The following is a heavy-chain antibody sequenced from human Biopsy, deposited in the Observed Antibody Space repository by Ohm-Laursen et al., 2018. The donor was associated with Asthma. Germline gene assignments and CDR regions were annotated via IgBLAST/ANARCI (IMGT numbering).Heavy chain of an antibody. V-gene: IGHV1-69*01. D-gene: IGHD2-2*01. CDR1: GGTFNTYV. CDR2: INSVFGTT. CDR3: ARKAGSCISRTCYSLDF. Sequence: GSSVKVSCKSLGGTFNTYVIGWARQAPGQGLEWKGGINSVFGTTTYPQKFQDRVTITADDSTSTVCMELSSLRSEDTAVYYCARKAGSCISRTCYSLDFWGQGTLVTVSS. J-gene: IGHJ4*02.